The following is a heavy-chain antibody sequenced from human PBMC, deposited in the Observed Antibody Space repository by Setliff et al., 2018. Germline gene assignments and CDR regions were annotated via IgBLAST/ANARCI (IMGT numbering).Heavy chain of an antibody. D-gene: IGHD3-22*01. CDR1: GGTFSSYA. CDR3: ARVALESNDSSGYYSGENYYYGMDV. J-gene: IGHJ6*02. V-gene: IGHV1-69*10. Sequence: SVKVSCKASGGTFSSYAISWVRQAPGQGLEWMGGIIPILGIANYAQKFQGRVTITADESTSTVYMELSSLRSEDTAVYYCARVALESNDSSGYYSGENYYYGMDVWGQGTTVTVSS. CDR2: IIPILGIA.